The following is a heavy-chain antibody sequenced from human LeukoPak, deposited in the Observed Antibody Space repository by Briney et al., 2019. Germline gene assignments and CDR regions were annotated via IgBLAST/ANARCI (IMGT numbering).Heavy chain of an antibody. V-gene: IGHV3-48*03. CDR2: ISSSGSTI. Sequence: PGGSLRLSCAASGFTFSSYEMNWVRQAPGKGLEWVSYISSSGSTIYYADSVKGRFTISRDNAKNSLYLQMNSLRAEDTAVYYCAREVHDFSLYYYYYYYMDVWGKGTTVTVSS. J-gene: IGHJ6*03. CDR1: GFTFSSYE. CDR3: AREVHDFSLYYYYYYYMDV. D-gene: IGHD3-3*01.